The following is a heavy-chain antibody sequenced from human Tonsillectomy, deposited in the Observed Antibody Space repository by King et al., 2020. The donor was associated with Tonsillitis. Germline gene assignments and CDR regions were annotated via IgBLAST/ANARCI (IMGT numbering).Heavy chain of an antibody. Sequence: VQLVQSGAEVKKPGASVKVSCKASGYTFTGYYMHWVRQAPGQGLEWMGWINPNSGGTNFAQKFQGRVTMTRDASISTAYMELGRLRSDDTAVYYCARTGEIAAAGTGDYYGMDVWGQGTTVTVSS. CDR2: INPNSGGT. D-gene: IGHD6-13*01. J-gene: IGHJ6*02. CDR1: GYTFTGYY. CDR3: ARTGEIAAAGTGDYYGMDV. V-gene: IGHV1-2*02.